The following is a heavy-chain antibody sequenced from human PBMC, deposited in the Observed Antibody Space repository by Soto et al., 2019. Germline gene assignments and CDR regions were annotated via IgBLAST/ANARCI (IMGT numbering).Heavy chain of an antibody. CDR3: ARGPSPPMPIMVRGVIKALDY. J-gene: IGHJ4*02. CDR2: IIPIFGTA. Sequence: GSSEKVSCNAAGAPFSSYAIRWVRQGPGQGLEWMGGIIPIFGTANYAQKLQGRLTITADESASTAYMALRSPRSEDTAEYYCARGPSPPMPIMVRGVIKALDYWRQRTLVAV. CDR1: GAPFSSYA. V-gene: IGHV1-69*13. D-gene: IGHD3-10*01.